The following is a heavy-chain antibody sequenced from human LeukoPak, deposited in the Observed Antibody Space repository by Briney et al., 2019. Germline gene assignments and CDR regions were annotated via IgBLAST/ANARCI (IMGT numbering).Heavy chain of an antibody. Sequence: GRSLRLSCAASGFTFSNYTMHWVRQAPGKGLEWVAVISYDGANKDYADSVKGRFTISRDNSKNTLYLQLNNLRAEDTAVYYCARWVGPPGSYPDYWGQGTLVTVSS. CDR1: GFTFSNYT. J-gene: IGHJ4*02. CDR2: ISYDGANK. CDR3: ARWVGPPGSYPDY. D-gene: IGHD3-10*01. V-gene: IGHV3-30-3*01.